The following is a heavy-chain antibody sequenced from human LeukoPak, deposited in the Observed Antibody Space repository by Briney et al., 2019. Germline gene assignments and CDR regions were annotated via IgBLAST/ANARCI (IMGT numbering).Heavy chain of an antibody. CDR2: ISGSGGST. D-gene: IGHD3-22*01. J-gene: IGHJ4*02. CDR3: AKVGSQYDSSGYYLDY. Sequence: PGGTLRLSCAASGFTFSSYGMSWVRQAPGKGLEWVSAISGSGGSTYYADSVKGRFTISRDNSKNTLYLQMNSLRAEDTAVYYCAKVGSQYDSSGYYLDYWGQGTLVTVSS. V-gene: IGHV3-23*01. CDR1: GFTFSSYG.